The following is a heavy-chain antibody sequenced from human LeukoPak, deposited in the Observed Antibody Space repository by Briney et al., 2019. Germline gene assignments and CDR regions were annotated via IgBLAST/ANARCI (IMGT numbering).Heavy chain of an antibody. CDR1: GGSVSNYY. Sequence: SETLSLTCTVSGGSVSNYYWSWIRQPPGKGLAWIGYIYYTGSTNYNPSLKSRVTISVDTSKNQFSLKLSSVTAADTAVYYCARDMSSSSCYDNWGQGTLVTVSS. CDR2: IYYTGST. CDR3: ARDMSSSSCYDN. V-gene: IGHV4-59*02. D-gene: IGHD2-2*01. J-gene: IGHJ4*02.